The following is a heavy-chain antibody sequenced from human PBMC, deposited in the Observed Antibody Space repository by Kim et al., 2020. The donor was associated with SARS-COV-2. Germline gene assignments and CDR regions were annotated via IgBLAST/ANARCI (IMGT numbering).Heavy chain of an antibody. J-gene: IGHJ6*02. CDR1: GFTFSSYG. Sequence: GGSLRLSCAAPGFTFSSYGMHWVRQAPGKGLEWVAVIWYDGSNKYYADSVKGRFTISRDNSKNTLYLHMNSLRAEDTAVYYCASSPDSGYDWVGHYGMDVWGQGTTVTVSS. D-gene: IGHD5-12*01. CDR3: ASSPDSGYDWVGHYGMDV. V-gene: IGHV3-33*01. CDR2: IWYDGSNK.